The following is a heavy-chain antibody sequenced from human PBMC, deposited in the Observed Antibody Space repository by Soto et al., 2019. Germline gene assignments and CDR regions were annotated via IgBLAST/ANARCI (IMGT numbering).Heavy chain of an antibody. Sequence: ASVKVSCKASGYTFTSYGIRWVRQAPGQGLEWMGWISAYNGNTNYAQKLQGRVTMTTDTSTSTAYMELRSLRSDDTAVYYCARIQITIFGVVTNWFDPWGQGNLVTVSS. J-gene: IGHJ5*02. CDR2: ISAYNGNT. V-gene: IGHV1-18*01. D-gene: IGHD3-3*01. CDR1: GYTFTSYG. CDR3: ARIQITIFGVVTNWFDP.